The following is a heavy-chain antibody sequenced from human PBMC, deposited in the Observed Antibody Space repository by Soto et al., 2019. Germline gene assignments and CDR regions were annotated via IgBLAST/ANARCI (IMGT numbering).Heavy chain of an antibody. V-gene: IGHV3-23*01. CDR3: ARATGAASDNNYFDP. CDR2: IRGSDDTT. Sequence: PGGSLRLSSVASGFTFTNYGMTWVRQAPGKGLEWVSSIRGSDDTTHYADSVKGRFTISRDKSKNTLFLQMDSLTVEDTAFYFCARATGAASDNNYFDPCGPGTLVTVS. CDR1: GFTFTNYG. J-gene: IGHJ5*02. D-gene: IGHD7-27*01.